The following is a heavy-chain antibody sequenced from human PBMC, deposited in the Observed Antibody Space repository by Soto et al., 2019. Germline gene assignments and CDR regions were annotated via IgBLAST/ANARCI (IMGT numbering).Heavy chain of an antibody. V-gene: IGHV4-34*01. CDR3: ARLKYSSHKTKTFDY. D-gene: IGHD6-6*01. CDR2: INHSGST. J-gene: IGHJ4*02. CDR1: GGSFSGYY. Sequence: SETLSLTCAVYGGSFSGYYWSWIRQPPGKGLEWIGEINHSGSTNYNPSLKSRVTISVDTSKNQFSLKLRSVTAADTAVYYCARLKYSSHKTKTFDYWGQGTLVTVSS.